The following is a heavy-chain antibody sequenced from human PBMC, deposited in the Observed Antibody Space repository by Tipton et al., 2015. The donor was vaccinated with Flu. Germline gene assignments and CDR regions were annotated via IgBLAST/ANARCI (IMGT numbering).Heavy chain of an antibody. CDR1: GGSISSYY. Sequence: QLVQSGPEVKPSETLSLTCTVSGGSISSYYWSWIRQPPGKGLEWIGYIYYSGSTNYNPSLKSRVTISVDTSKNQFSLKLSSVTAADTAVYYCARHQPSQMADAGGYFDYWGQGTLVTVSS. D-gene: IGHD2-2*01. CDR3: ARHQPSQMADAGGYFDY. CDR2: IYYSGST. V-gene: IGHV4-59*08. J-gene: IGHJ4*02.